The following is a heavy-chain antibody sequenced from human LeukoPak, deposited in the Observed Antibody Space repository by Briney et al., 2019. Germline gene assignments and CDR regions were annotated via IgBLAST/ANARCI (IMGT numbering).Heavy chain of an antibody. D-gene: IGHD6-19*01. V-gene: IGHV3-30*03. CDR3: ATLVADPSYGMDV. CDR1: GFTFSSYG. J-gene: IGHJ6*04. Sequence: GGSLRLPCAASGFTFSSYGMHWVRQAPGKGLEWVAVISYDGSNKYYADSVKGRFTISRDNSKNTLYLQMNSLRAEDTAVYYCATLVADPSYGMDVWGKGTTVTVSS. CDR2: ISYDGSNK.